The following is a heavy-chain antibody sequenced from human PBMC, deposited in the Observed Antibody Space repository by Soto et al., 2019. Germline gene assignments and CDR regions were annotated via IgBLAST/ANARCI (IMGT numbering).Heavy chain of an antibody. J-gene: IGHJ6*02. Sequence: SVKGSCKASGGTFSSYAISWVRQAPGQGLEWMGGIIPIFGTANYAQKFQGRVTITADESTSTAYMELSSLRSEDTAVYYCARGAAAAPRGYYGMDVWGQGTTVTVSS. CDR3: ARGAAAAPRGYYGMDV. V-gene: IGHV1-69*13. CDR1: GGTFSSYA. CDR2: IIPIFGTA. D-gene: IGHD6-13*01.